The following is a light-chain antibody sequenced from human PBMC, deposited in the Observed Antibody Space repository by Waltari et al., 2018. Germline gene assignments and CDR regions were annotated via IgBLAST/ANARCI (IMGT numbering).Light chain of an antibody. V-gene: IGKV3-20*01. Sequence: EIVLPQSPGTLSLSPGERANISCRAGQSVRKYLAWYQQKPGQAPRLRIYDASSRASGIPDRFSGSGSGTDFSLTISRLEPEDFAVYYCQKYVSLPATFGQGTKVEI. CDR2: DAS. CDR1: QSVRKY. J-gene: IGKJ1*01. CDR3: QKYVSLPAT.